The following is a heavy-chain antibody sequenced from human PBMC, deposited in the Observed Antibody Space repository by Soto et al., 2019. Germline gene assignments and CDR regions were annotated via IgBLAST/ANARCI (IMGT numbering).Heavy chain of an antibody. D-gene: IGHD3-10*01. CDR1: GFTFSSYG. J-gene: IGHJ3*02. CDR2: IWYDGSNK. CDR3: ARDDKYGSITMVLGVIKRNPYAFDI. V-gene: IGHV3-33*01. Sequence: GGSLRLSCAASGFTFSSYGMHWVRQAPGKGLEWVAVIWYDGSNKYYADSVKGRFTISRDNSKNTLYLQMNSLRAEDTAVYYCARDDKYGSITMVLGVIKRNPYAFDIWGQGTMVTVS.